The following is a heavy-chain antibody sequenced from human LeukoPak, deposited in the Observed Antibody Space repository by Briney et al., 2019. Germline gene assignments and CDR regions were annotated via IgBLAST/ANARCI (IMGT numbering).Heavy chain of an antibody. Sequence: SQTLSLTCTVSGGSISSGSYYWSWIRQPAGKGLEWIGRIYTSGSTNYNPSLKSRVTISVGTSKNQFSLKLSSVTAADTAVYYCARDRYCSSTSCYAELDYWGQGTLVTVSS. V-gene: IGHV4-61*02. CDR1: GGSISSGSYY. J-gene: IGHJ4*02. D-gene: IGHD2-2*01. CDR3: ARDRYCSSTSCYAELDY. CDR2: IYTSGST.